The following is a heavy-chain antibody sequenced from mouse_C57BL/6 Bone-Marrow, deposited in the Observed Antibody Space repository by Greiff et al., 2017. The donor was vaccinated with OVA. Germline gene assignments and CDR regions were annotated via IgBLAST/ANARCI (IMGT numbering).Heavy chain of an antibody. Sequence: QVQLQQPGAELVMPGASVKLSCKASGYTFTSYWMHWVKQRPGQGLEWIGEIDPSDSYTNYNQKFKGKSTLTVAKSSSTAYMQLSSLTSEDSAVYYCARCGYCEAMDYWGQGTSVTVSA. D-gene: IGHD2-3*01. CDR1: GYTFTSYW. V-gene: IGHV1-69*01. CDR3: ARCGYCEAMDY. CDR2: IDPSDSYT. J-gene: IGHJ4*01.